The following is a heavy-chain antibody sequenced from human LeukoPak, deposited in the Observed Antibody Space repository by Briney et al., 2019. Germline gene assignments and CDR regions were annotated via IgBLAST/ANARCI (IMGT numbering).Heavy chain of an antibody. J-gene: IGHJ4*02. V-gene: IGHV4-59*01. CDR3: ARGWRSSGWFNY. CDR1: GGSISSYY. Sequence: SETLSLTCTVSGGSISSYYWSWFRRPPGKGREWIGYIYYSGSTNYNPSLKSRVTISVDTSKNQFSLKLSSVTAADTAVYYCARGWRSSGWFNYWGQGTLVTVSS. D-gene: IGHD6-19*01. CDR2: IYYSGST.